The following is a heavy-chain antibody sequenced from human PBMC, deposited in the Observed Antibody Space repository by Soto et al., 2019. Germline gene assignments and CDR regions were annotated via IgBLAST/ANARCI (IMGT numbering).Heavy chain of an antibody. Sequence: PXGTLALTCTVSGGSINSGDYYWSWIRQPPGKGLEWIGNLYYTGSTYYNPSLKSRVTISVDTSKKQFSLMVTSVTAADTAVYYCARYRYSDSLKEYYFDYWGQGTLVTVSS. D-gene: IGHD3-22*01. CDR3: ARYRYSDSLKEYYFDY. J-gene: IGHJ4*02. CDR2: LYYTGST. CDR1: GGSINSGDYY. V-gene: IGHV4-30-4*01.